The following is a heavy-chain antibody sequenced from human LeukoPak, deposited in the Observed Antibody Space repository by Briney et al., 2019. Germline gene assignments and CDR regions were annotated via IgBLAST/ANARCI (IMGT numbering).Heavy chain of an antibody. Sequence: GGSLRLSCAASGFTFSSYEMNWVRQAPGKGLEWVSYISSSGSTIYYADSVKGRFTISRDNAKNSLYLQMNSLRAEDTAVYYCARVGGSGYYYYYYYMDVWGKGTTVTVSS. CDR3: ARVGGSGYYYYYYYMDV. CDR1: GFTFSSYE. D-gene: IGHD3-22*01. J-gene: IGHJ6*03. CDR2: ISSSGSTI. V-gene: IGHV3-48*03.